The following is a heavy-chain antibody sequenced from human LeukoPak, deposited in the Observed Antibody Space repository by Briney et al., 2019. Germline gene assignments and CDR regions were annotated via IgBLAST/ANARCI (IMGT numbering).Heavy chain of an antibody. Sequence: ASVKVSCKASGYTFTGYYMHWVRQAPGQGLEWMGWINPNSGGTNYAQKFQGRVTMTRDTSISTAYMELSRLRSDDTAVYYCARGHVGFGELLAQFDYWGQGTLVTVSS. CDR1: GYTFTGYY. CDR3: ARGHVGFGELLAQFDY. J-gene: IGHJ4*02. CDR2: INPNSGGT. V-gene: IGHV1-2*02. D-gene: IGHD3-10*01.